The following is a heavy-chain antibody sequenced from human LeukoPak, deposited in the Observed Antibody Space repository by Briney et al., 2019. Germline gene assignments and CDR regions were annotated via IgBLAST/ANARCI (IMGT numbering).Heavy chain of an antibody. J-gene: IGHJ4*02. Sequence: SETLSLTCTVSGGSISSSSYYWGWIRQPPEKGLEWIGSIYYRGSTYYNPSLKSRVTISVDTSKNQFSLKLSSVTAADTAVYYCATRARTFDYWGQGTLVTVSS. CDR3: ATRARTFDY. V-gene: IGHV4-39*01. CDR1: GGSISSSSYY. D-gene: IGHD1-14*01. CDR2: IYYRGST.